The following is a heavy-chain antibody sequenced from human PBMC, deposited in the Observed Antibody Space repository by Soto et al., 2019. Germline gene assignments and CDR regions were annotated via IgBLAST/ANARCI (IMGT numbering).Heavy chain of an antibody. J-gene: IGHJ4*02. CDR3: ARREIQGPIDY. CDR2: IYYSGTT. Sequence: QVQLQESGPGLVKPSDTLSLTCAVSGYSISSSNWWGWIRQPPGKGLEWIGYIYYSGTTYYNPSLQSRVTMSVETSKNQFPLKLASVTAVDPAVYYCARREIQGPIDYWGQGTLVTVSS. V-gene: IGHV4-28*01. D-gene: IGHD1-26*01. CDR1: GYSISSSNW.